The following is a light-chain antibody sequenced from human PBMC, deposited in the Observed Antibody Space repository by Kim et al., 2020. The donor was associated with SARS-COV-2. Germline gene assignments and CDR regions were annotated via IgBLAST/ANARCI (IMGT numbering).Light chain of an antibody. Sequence: VTPGQTASITCSGDKLGDKYACWYQQKPGQSPVLVIYQDSKRPSGIPERFSGSNSGNTATLTISGTQAMDEADYYCQAWDSSTAVVFGGGTQLTVL. J-gene: IGLJ2*01. CDR2: QDS. CDR1: KLGDKY. V-gene: IGLV3-1*01. CDR3: QAWDSSTAVV.